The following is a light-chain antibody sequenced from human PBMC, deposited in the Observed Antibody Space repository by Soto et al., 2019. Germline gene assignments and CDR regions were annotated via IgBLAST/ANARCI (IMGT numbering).Light chain of an antibody. V-gene: IGKV3-15*01. J-gene: IGKJ1*01. CDR2: GAS. Sequence: IVMTQSPATLSVSPWERATLSCRASQSVSSNLAWYQQKPGQAPRLLIYGASTRATGIPARFSGSGSGTEFTTPISSLQSEDFAAYYCQQYNNWPPWTFGQGTKVDIK. CDR3: QQYNNWPPWT. CDR1: QSVSSN.